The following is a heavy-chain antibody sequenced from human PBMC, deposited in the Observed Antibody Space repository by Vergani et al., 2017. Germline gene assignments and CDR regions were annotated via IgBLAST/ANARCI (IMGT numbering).Heavy chain of an antibody. CDR1: GGYVSSGSYY. J-gene: IGHJ4*02. CDR2: IYYSGST. V-gene: IGHV4-61*01. CDR3: ARDSSSGSYGVRY. D-gene: IGHD1-26*01. Sequence: QVQLQESGPGLVKPSETLSLTCTVSGGYVSSGSYYWSWIRQPPGKGLEWIGYIYYSGSTNYNPSLKSRVTISVDTSKNQFSLKLSSVTAADTAVYYCARDSSSGSYGVRYWGQGTLVTVSS.